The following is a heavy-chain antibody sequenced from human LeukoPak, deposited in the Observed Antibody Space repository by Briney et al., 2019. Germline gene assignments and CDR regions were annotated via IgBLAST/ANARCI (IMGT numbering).Heavy chain of an antibody. CDR2: IYYSGST. Sequence: WVRQPPGKGLEWIGSIYYSGSTYYNPSLKSRVTISVDTSKNHFSLQLSSVSAADTAVYYCARTSSGPNWFDPWGQGTLVTVSS. CDR3: ARTSSGPNWFDP. V-gene: IGHV4-39*02. D-gene: IGHD3-22*01. J-gene: IGHJ5*02.